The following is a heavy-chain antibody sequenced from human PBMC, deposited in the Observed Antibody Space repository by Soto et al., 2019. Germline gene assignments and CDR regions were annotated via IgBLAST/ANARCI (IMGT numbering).Heavy chain of an antibody. CDR1: GFTFDDYA. V-gene: IGHV3-9*01. J-gene: IGHJ4*02. CDR2: ISWNSGSI. D-gene: IGHD6-19*01. Sequence: EVQLVESGGGLVQPGRSLRLSCAASGFTFDDYAMHWVRQAPGKGLEWVSGISWNSGSIGYADSVKGRFTISRDNAKYSLYLQMNSLRAEDTALYYCAKDGQWLGQGNYFDYWGQGTLVTVSS. CDR3: AKDGQWLGQGNYFDY.